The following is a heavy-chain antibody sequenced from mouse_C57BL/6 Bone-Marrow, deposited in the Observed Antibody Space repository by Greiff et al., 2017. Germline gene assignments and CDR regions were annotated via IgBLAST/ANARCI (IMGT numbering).Heavy chain of an antibody. CDR3: ARERLLRGFAY. CDR1: GFTFSSYG. D-gene: IGHD2-3*01. Sequence: EVKLQESGGDLVKPGGSLKLSCAASGFTFSSYGMSWVRQTPDKRLEWVATISSGGSYTYYPDSVKGRYTISRDNAKNTLYLQMSSLKSEDTAMYHCARERLLRGFAYWGQGTLATVSA. V-gene: IGHV5-6*01. CDR2: ISSGGSYT. J-gene: IGHJ3*01.